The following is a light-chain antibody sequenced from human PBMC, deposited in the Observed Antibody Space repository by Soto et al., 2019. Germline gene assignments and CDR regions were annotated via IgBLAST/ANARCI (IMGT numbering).Light chain of an antibody. CDR2: DAS. V-gene: IGKV3-11*01. CDR1: RSVNSY. J-gene: IGKJ5*01. Sequence: EIMLTQSPATLSLSPGERATLSCRASRSVNSYLAWYQKKPGQAPRLLITDASNRATGIPARFSGSGSGTDFTLTISSLEPEDFAVYYCKHRREWPVSFGQGTRQEIK. CDR3: KHRREWPVS.